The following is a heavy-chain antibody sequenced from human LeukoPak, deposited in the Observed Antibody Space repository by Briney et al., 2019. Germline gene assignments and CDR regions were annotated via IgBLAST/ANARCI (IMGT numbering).Heavy chain of an antibody. Sequence: ASVKVSCKASGYIFTVHYMHWVRQAPGQGLEGMGWINPNSGGTNYAQKFQGRVTMTRDTSISTAYMELSRLRSDDTAVYYCARGLQVGANWGLGYWGQGTLVTVSS. CDR2: INPNSGGT. V-gene: IGHV1-2*02. D-gene: IGHD1-26*01. CDR3: ARGLQVGANWGLGY. J-gene: IGHJ4*02. CDR1: GYIFTVHY.